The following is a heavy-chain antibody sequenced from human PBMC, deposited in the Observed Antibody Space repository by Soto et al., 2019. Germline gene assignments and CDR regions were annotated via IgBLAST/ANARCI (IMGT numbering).Heavy chain of an antibody. Sequence: SETLSLTCAVYGGSFSGYYWSWIRQPPGKGLEWIGEINHSGSTNYNPSLKSRVTISVDTSKNQFSLKLSSVTAADTAVYYCARGFTGYSSSWYTRRDWFDPWGQGTLVTVSS. J-gene: IGHJ5*02. CDR2: INHSGST. CDR3: ARGFTGYSSSWYTRRDWFDP. V-gene: IGHV4-34*01. CDR1: GGSFSGYY. D-gene: IGHD6-13*01.